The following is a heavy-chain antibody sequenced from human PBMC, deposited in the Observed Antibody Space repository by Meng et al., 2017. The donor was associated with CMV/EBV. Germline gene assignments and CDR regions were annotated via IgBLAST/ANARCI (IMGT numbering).Heavy chain of an antibody. CDR1: GGSISSGDFY. CDR2: IFYSGST. CDR3: ARQNAMVRGVIAG. D-gene: IGHD3-10*01. J-gene: IGHJ4*02. Sequence: SETLSLTCTVSGGSISSGDFYWTWIRQPPGKGLEWIGYIFYSGSTYYNPSLKSRVTISVDTSKNQFSLNLSSVTAADTAVYYCARQNAMVRGVIAGWGQGTLVTVSS. V-gene: IGHV4-30-4*08.